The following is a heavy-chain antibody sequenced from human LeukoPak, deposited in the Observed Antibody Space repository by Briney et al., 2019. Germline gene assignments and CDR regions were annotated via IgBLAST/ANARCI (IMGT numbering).Heavy chain of an antibody. V-gene: IGHV1-2*02. Sequence: ASVKVSCKASGYTFTGYYMHWVRQAPGQGLEWVGWINPNSGGTNYAQKFQGRVTMTRDTSISTAYMELSRLRSDDTAVYYCARVPAANLYYYYYYMDVWGKGTTVTVSS. D-gene: IGHD2-2*01. CDR2: INPNSGGT. CDR1: GYTFTGYY. J-gene: IGHJ6*03. CDR3: ARVPAANLYYYYYYMDV.